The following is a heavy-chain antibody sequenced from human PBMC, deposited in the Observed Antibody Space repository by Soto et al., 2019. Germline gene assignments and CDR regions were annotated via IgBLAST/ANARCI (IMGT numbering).Heavy chain of an antibody. D-gene: IGHD3-16*01. CDR1: GGSFSGYY. Sequence: SETLSLTCAVYGGSFSGYYWSWIRQPPGKGLEWIGEINHSGSTNYNPSLKSRVTISVDTSKNQFPLKLSSVTAADTAVYYCARANHYVWGTYDYWGQGTLVTVSS. J-gene: IGHJ4*02. CDR2: INHSGST. CDR3: ARANHYVWGTYDY. V-gene: IGHV4-34*01.